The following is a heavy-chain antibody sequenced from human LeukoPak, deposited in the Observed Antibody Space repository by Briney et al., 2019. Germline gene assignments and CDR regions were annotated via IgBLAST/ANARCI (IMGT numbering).Heavy chain of an antibody. D-gene: IGHD2-15*01. V-gene: IGHV1-46*01. CDR3: ARDPNEYCSGGSCYPPFDY. J-gene: IGHJ4*02. CDR1: GYTFTSYY. Sequence: GASVKVSCKASGYTFTSYYMHWVRQAPGQGLEWMGIINPSGGSTSYAQKFQGRVTMTRDTSTSTVYMELSSLRSEDTAVYYYARDPNEYCSGGSCYPPFDYWGQGTLVTVSS. CDR2: INPSGGST.